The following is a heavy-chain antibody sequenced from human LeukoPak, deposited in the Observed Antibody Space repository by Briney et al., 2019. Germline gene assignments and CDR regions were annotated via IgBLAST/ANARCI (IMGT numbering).Heavy chain of an antibody. CDR3: ARGPTNYLGWFDL. CDR1: GGSFSGYY. J-gene: IGHJ2*01. V-gene: IGHV4-59*12. CDR2: IYYTGST. D-gene: IGHD2-8*01. Sequence: SETLSLTCAVYGGSFSGYYWSWIRQPPGKGLEWIGYIYYTGSTNYNSSLKSRVTISVDTSKNQFSLKLSSVTAADTAVYYCARGPTNYLGWFDLWGRGTLVTVSS.